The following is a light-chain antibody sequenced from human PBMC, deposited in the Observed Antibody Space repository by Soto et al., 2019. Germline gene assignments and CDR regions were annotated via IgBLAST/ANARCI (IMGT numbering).Light chain of an antibody. Sequence: IVLTQSPGTLSLSPGERATLSCRASQTISGSYLAWYQHKPGQAPRLLIHGASTRATGIPDRFSGSGSGTDFTLTISSLEPEDFAVYYCQQRSNWPLTFGGGTKVEIK. CDR1: QTISGSY. V-gene: IGKV3D-20*02. J-gene: IGKJ4*01. CDR2: GAS. CDR3: QQRSNWPLT.